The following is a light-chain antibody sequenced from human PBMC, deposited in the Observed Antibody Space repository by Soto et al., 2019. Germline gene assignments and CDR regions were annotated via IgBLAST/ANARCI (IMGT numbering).Light chain of an antibody. CDR3: QQYGTSAWT. V-gene: IGKV3-20*01. J-gene: IGKJ1*01. CDR1: QSVSSSC. Sequence: EIVLTQSPGTLSLSPGERATLSCRASQSVSSSCLAWYQQKLGQAPRLLIYGASSRATGIPDRFSGSGSGTDFTLTISRLEPEDFAVYYCQQYGTSAWTFGQGTKVDIK. CDR2: GAS.